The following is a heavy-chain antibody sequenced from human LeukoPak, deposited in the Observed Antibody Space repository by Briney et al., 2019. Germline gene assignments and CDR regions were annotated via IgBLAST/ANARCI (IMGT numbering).Heavy chain of an antibody. J-gene: IGHJ4*02. D-gene: IGHD2-2*01. CDR1: GYTFTGYY. CDR2: INPNSGGT. Sequence: ASVKVSCKASGYTFTGYYMHWVRQAPGQGPEWMGWINPNSGGTNYAQKFQGRVTMTRDTSISTAYMELSRLRSDDTAVYYCARDLGDIVVVPAAESTGNYWGQGTLVTVSS. V-gene: IGHV1-2*02. CDR3: ARDLGDIVVVPAAESTGNY.